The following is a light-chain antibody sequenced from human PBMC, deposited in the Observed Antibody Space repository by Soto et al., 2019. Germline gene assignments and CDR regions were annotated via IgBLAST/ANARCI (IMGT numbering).Light chain of an antibody. V-gene: IGKV1-27*01. CDR2: AAS. CDR3: XXXXXPLWT. J-gene: IGKJ1*01. CDR1: QGISNY. Sequence: DIQMTQSPSSLSASVGDRVTITCRASQGISNYLTWYQQKPGKVPKLLIYAASALQPGVPSRFSGSGSGTDFTLTISSLQPEXXXXXXXXXXXXPLWTFGQGTRVEIK.